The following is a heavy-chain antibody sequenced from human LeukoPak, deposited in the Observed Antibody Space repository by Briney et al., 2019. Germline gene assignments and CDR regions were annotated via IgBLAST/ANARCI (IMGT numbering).Heavy chain of an antibody. Sequence: SDTLSLSCTVAGGSISSGDYYWRWIRQPPGKGLEWIGYIYYSGSTYYNPSLKSRVTISVDTSKNQFSLNLSSVTAADTAVYYCARDRFHGGPLSVFDPWGQGTLVTVSS. CDR1: GGSISSGDYY. D-gene: IGHD4-23*01. CDR2: IYYSGST. CDR3: ARDRFHGGPLSVFDP. V-gene: IGHV4-30-4*02. J-gene: IGHJ5*02.